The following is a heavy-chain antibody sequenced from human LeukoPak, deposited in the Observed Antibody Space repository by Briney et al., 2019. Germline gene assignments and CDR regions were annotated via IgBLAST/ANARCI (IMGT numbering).Heavy chain of an antibody. D-gene: IGHD2-2*01. Sequence: SETLSLTCTVSGGSISSSSYYWGWIRQPPGKGLEWIGSIYYSGSTYYNPSLKSRVTISVDTSKNQFSLKLSSVTAADTAVYYCARHRSKYQMLLVWFDPWGQGTLVTVSS. J-gene: IGHJ5*02. CDR2: IYYSGST. V-gene: IGHV4-39*01. CDR1: GGSISSSSYY. CDR3: ARHRSKYQMLLVWFDP.